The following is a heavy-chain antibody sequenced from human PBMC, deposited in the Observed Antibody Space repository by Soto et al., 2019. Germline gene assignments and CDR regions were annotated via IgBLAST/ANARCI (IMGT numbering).Heavy chain of an antibody. CDR2: XSVYNXNP. CDR1: GYSFTTYG. D-gene: IGHD3-10*01. J-gene: IGHJ4*02. V-gene: IGHV1-18*01. CDR3: ARTVRGANLDY. Sequence: XSVKXSCKASGYSFTTYGISWVRQAPGQGLKWMGWXSVYNXNPKYEKRLQXXVTMTKDXXKSKDYMELRSLRSDDTAVYYCARTVRGANLDYWGQGTLVTVSS.